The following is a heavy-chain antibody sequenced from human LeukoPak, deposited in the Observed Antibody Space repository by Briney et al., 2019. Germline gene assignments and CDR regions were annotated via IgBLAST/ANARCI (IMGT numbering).Heavy chain of an antibody. Sequence: PSDTLSLTCAVYGGSFSGYYWIWLRQPPGKGLEWIGENNNSESTNYNPSLKSRVTISEDTSKNQFSLNLSSVTDADTAVYYCAGNGYYYDSSGYYDTPAAANRYNWFDPWGQGTLVTVSS. CDR2: NNNSEST. D-gene: IGHD3-22*01. CDR1: GGSFSGYY. V-gene: IGHV4-34*01. J-gene: IGHJ5*02. CDR3: AGNGYYYDSSGYYDTPAAANRYNWFDP.